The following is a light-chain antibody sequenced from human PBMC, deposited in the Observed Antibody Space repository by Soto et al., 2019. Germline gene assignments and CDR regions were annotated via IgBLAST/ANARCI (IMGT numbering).Light chain of an antibody. CDR3: AAWDDSLNAFYV. CDR2: SND. CDR1: SSNIGKNT. Sequence: QSVLTQPPSASGTPGQRVTVSCSGSSSNIGKNTVNWYQHLPGTAPKLLIYSNDQRPSGVPDLFSGSKSGTSASLAISGLQSEDEADYYCAAWDDSLNAFYVFGTGTKVTVL. V-gene: IGLV1-44*01. J-gene: IGLJ1*01.